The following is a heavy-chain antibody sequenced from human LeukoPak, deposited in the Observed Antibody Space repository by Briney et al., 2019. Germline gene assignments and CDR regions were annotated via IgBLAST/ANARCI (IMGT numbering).Heavy chain of an antibody. V-gene: IGHV4-59*08. CDR1: GASISSYY. D-gene: IGHD4-17*01. CDR2: ISYSGSA. J-gene: IGHJ4*02. Sequence: SETLSLTCTVSGASISSYYWSWIRQPPGKGLEWIGYISYSGSAKYNPSLKSRVTISVDTSKNQFSLKLSSVTAADTAVYYCARGYGDYRFDYWGRGTLVTVSS. CDR3: ARGYGDYRFDY.